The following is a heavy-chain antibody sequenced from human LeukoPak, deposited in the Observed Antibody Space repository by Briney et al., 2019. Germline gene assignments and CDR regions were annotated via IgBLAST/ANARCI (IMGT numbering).Heavy chain of an antibody. J-gene: IGHJ4*02. CDR3: AKDPRLIAAAAGDY. D-gene: IGHD6-13*01. CDR2: ISGTGGST. V-gene: IGHV3-23*01. CDR1: GFTFSSYA. Sequence: GGSLRISCVASGFTFSSYAMSWVRQAPGKGLEWVSVISGTGGSTYYADSVKGRFTISRDNSKNTLYLQMNSLRAEDTAVYYCAKDPRLIAAAAGDYWGQGTLVTVSS.